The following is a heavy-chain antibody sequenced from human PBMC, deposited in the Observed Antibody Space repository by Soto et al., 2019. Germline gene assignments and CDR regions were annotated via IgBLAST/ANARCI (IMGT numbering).Heavy chain of an antibody. CDR2: ISAYNGDT. Sequence: ASVKVSCKASGYTFTSYGISWVRQAPGQGLEWMGWISAYNGDTNYAQKLQGRVTMTTDTSTSTAYMELRSLRSDDTAVYYCPTTQRPYVGGVYSRGRNYHHGWKFWGKGP. CDR3: PTTQRPYVGGVYSRGRNYHHGWKF. CDR1: GYTFTSYG. D-gene: IGHD3-16*01. V-gene: IGHV1-18*01. J-gene: IGHJ6*03.